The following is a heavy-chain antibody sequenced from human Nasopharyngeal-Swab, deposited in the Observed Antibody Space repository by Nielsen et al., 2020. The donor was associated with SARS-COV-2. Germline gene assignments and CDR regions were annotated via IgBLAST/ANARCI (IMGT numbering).Heavy chain of an antibody. CDR2: ISSSGSTI. CDR3: ARVGVSLYYYYYGMDV. J-gene: IGHJ6*02. D-gene: IGHD3-10*01. Sequence: GGSLRLSCAASGFTFSSYEMNWVRQAPGKGLEWVSYISSSGSTIYYADSVEGRFTISRDNAKNSLYLQMNSLRAEDTAVYYCARVGVSLYYYYYGMDVWGQGTTVTVSS. V-gene: IGHV3-48*03. CDR1: GFTFSSYE.